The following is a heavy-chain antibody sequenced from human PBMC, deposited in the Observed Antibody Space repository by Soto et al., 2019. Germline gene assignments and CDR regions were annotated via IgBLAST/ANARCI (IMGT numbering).Heavy chain of an antibody. J-gene: IGHJ6*02. CDR3: AKDRAAAGRKVYYYGMDV. Sequence: GGSLRLSCAASGFTCDDYAMHWVRQAPGRGLGWVSGISWNSGNISYADSVKGRFTISRDNAKNSLYLQMNGLRAEDTALYYCAKDRAAAGRKVYYYGMDVWGQGTTVTVSS. CDR2: ISWNSGNI. CDR1: GFTCDDYA. V-gene: IGHV3-9*01. D-gene: IGHD6-13*01.